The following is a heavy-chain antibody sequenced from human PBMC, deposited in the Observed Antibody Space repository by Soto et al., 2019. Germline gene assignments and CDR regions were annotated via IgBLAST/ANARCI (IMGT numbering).Heavy chain of an antibody. V-gene: IGHV4-34*01. CDR3: ARGVVVPAATTRYWYFDL. CDR2: IKHSGST. J-gene: IGHJ2*01. D-gene: IGHD2-2*01. Sequence: SETLSLTCAVYGGSFSCCRWSWIREPPGKGLEGMGEIKHSGSTNYNPSPKRRVTISVDTSKTQFSLKLSSVTAADTAVYYCARGVVVPAATTRYWYFDLWGRGTLVTVSS. CDR1: GGSFSCCR.